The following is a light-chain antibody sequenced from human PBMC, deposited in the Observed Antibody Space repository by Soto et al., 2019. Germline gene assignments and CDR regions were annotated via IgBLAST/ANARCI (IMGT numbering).Light chain of an antibody. Sequence: IQLTQSPSSLSASVGDRVTITCRASQGISSYLAWYQQKPGKAPKLLIYAASTLQSGVPSRFSGSGSGTDFTLTISSLQSEDFAVYYCQQYANWPITFGQGTRLEIK. CDR1: QGISSY. V-gene: IGKV1-9*01. J-gene: IGKJ5*01. CDR3: QQYANWPIT. CDR2: AAS.